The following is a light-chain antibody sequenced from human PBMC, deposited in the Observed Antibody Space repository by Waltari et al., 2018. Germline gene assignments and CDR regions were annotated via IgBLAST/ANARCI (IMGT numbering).Light chain of an antibody. CDR3: QQRSDWPT. J-gene: IGKJ4*01. CDR1: QSLFYTSNSKDY. Sequence: DIVMTQSPDSLAISLGERATINCKSSQSLFYTSNSKDYLAWYQHKPGQPPKLLLYWASPRESGVPDRFSGSGSGTDFTLTISSLEPEDFAVYFCQQRSDWPTFGGGTKVEIK. V-gene: IGKV4-1*01. CDR2: WAS.